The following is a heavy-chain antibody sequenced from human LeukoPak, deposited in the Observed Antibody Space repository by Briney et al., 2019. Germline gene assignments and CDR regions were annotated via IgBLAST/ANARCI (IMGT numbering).Heavy chain of an antibody. CDR2: ISGSGGCT. V-gene: IGHV3-23*01. D-gene: IGHD6-19*01. J-gene: IGHJ4*02. Sequence: GGSLRLSCAASGFTFSSYAVSWVRQAPGKGLEWVSAISGSGGCTYYADSVKGRFTISRDNSKNTLYLQMSSLSTEDTAVYYCAKTTTGYSSGRYPGWPVDYWGQGTLVSVSS. CDR1: GFTFSSYA. CDR3: AKTTTGYSSGRYPGWPVDY.